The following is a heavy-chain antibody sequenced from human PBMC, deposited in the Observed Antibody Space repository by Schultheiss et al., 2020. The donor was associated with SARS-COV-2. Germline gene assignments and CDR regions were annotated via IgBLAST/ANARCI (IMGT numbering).Heavy chain of an antibody. D-gene: IGHD6-13*01. CDR3: ARARYSSSWQFDY. Sequence: ASVKVSCKASGYTFTGYYMHWVRQAPGQGLEWMGWINPDIGGTDYAQKFQGRVTITADESTSTAYMELSSLRSEDTAVYYCARARYSSSWQFDYWGQGTLVTVSS. CDR2: INPDIGGT. V-gene: IGHV1-2*02. J-gene: IGHJ4*02. CDR1: GYTFTGYY.